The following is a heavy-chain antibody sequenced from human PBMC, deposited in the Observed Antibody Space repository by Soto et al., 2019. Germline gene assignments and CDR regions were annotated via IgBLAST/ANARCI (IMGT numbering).Heavy chain of an antibody. CDR3: AKDGVRGIHIDN. CDR2: ISVDGGST. Sequence: PGGSLRLSCAASGLTLSRYPMSWVRRAPGKGLQWVSSISVDGGSTYYPDSVKGRFTISRDSSNNTLYLQMNSLRAEDTAVYYCAKDGVRGIHIDNWGQGTLVTVSS. CDR1: GLTLSRYP. D-gene: IGHD3-10*01. V-gene: IGHV3-23*01. J-gene: IGHJ4*02.